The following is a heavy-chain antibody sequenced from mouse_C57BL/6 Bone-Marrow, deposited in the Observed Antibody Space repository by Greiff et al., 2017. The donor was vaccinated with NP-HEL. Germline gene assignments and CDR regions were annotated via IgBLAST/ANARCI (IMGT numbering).Heavy chain of an antibody. CDR1: GYTFTSYW. CDR3: ARDYYFDY. CDR2: IGPSDSET. Sequence: VQLQQPGAELVRPGSSVKLSCKASGYTFTSYWMHWVKQRPIQGLEWIGNIGPSDSETHYNQKFKDKATLTVDKSSSTAYMQLSSLTSEDSAVYYCARDYYFDYWGQGTTLTVSS. J-gene: IGHJ2*01. V-gene: IGHV1-52*01.